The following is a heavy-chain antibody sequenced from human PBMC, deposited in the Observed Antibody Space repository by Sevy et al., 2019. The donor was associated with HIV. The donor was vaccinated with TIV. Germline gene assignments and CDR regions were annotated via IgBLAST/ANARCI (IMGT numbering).Heavy chain of an antibody. V-gene: IGHV3-11*01. CDR3: ARAAGWFDA. CDR2: ISTSTSTTTI. CDR1: GFTFNDYN. Sequence: GGSLRHYCAASGFTFNDYNLSWIRQAPGKGLEWVSNISTSTSTTTIYYADSVKGRFTISRDNAKNSIYLQMNSLRVDDTAVYYCARAAGWFDAWGQGTLVTVSS. J-gene: IGHJ5*02.